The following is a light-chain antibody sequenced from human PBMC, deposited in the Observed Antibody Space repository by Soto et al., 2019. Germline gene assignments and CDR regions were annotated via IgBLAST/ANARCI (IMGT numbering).Light chain of an antibody. V-gene: IGKV3-15*01. J-gene: IGKJ1*01. CDR1: QSVSSN. CDR2: GAS. Sequence: EIVLTQSPVTLSLSPGERATLSCRASQSVSSNLAWYQHKPGQAPRLLTYGASTRATGIPARFSGSGSGTEFTLTISSLQPEDFAVYYCQQYYNWPRTFGQGTKVDIK. CDR3: QQYYNWPRT.